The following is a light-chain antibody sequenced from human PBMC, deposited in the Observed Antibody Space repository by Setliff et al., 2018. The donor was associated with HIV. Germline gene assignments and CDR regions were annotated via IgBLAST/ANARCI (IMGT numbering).Light chain of an antibody. V-gene: IGLV1-44*01. CDR2: SNI. CDR1: NSNIGNNT. Sequence: QSALAQPPSASGTPGQRVSISCSGSNSNIGNNTVNWYQQLPGTAPKLLIHSNIERPSGVPERFSGSKSGTSASLAISGLQPEDEAYYYCAAWDDSLKGWVFGGGTKVTVL. J-gene: IGLJ3*02. CDR3: AAWDDSLKGWV.